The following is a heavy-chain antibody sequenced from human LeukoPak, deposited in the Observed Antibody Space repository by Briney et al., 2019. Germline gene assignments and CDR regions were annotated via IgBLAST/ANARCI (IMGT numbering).Heavy chain of an antibody. CDR1: SGSISSGGYY. V-gene: IGHV4-30-2*01. CDR3: AKDRGFSSSSLFDY. Sequence: PSQTLSLTCTVSSGSISSGGYYWSWIRQPPGKGLEWIGYIYHSGSTYYNPSLKSRVTISVDRSKNQFSLKLSSVTAADTAVYYCAKDRGFSSSSLFDYWGQGTLVTVSS. CDR2: IYHSGST. J-gene: IGHJ4*02. D-gene: IGHD6-6*01.